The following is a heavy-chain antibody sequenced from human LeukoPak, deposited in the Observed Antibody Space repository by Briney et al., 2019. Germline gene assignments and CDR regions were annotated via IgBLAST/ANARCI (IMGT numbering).Heavy chain of an antibody. CDR1: GGSIGGHTFY. D-gene: IGHD6-19*01. J-gene: IGHJ3*02. V-gene: IGHV4-39*01. CDR2: IYYNGNT. CDR3: ARLTALAGHRGAFDI. Sequence: PSETLSLTCNVSGGSIGGHTFYWDRIRQPPGKGLEWIATIYYNGNTFYNPSLKSRVAISIDMSKSQFSLHLSSVTAADTATYYCARLTALAGHRGAFDIWGPGTMVTVSS.